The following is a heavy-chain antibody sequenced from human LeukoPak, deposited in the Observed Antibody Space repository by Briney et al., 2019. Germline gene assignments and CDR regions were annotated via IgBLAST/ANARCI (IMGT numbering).Heavy chain of an antibody. CDR2: ISGSGGST. Sequence: PGGSLRLSCAASGFTFSSYAMSWVRQAPGKGLEWVSAISGSGGSTYYADSVKGRFTISRDNSKNTLYLQMNSLRAEDTAVYYCAKDTARGYSGYDTHDYWGQGTLVTVSS. D-gene: IGHD5-12*01. CDR1: GFTFSSYA. CDR3: AKDTARGYSGYDTHDY. V-gene: IGHV3-23*01. J-gene: IGHJ4*02.